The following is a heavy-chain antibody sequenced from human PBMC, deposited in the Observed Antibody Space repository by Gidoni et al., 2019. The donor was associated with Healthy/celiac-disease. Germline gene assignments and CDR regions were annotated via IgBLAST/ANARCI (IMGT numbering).Heavy chain of an antibody. V-gene: IGHV1-2*02. CDR3: ASEGSGSYEKTFDY. J-gene: IGHJ4*02. Sequence: QVQLVQSGAEVKKPGDSVKVHCKASGETFTGCYMHWVRQAPGQGLEWMGWLNPNSGGTTSAQKFQGRVTMTRDTSISTAYMELSRLRSDDTAVYYCASEGSGSYEKTFDYWGQGTLVTVSS. CDR2: LNPNSGGT. D-gene: IGHD3-10*01. CDR1: GETFTGCY.